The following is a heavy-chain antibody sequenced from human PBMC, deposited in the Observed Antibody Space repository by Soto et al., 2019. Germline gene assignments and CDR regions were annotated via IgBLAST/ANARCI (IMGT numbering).Heavy chain of an antibody. J-gene: IGHJ4*02. V-gene: IGHV1-69*13. D-gene: IGHD1-20*01. Sequence: GASVKVSCKASGGTFSSYAISWVRQAPGQGLEWMGGIIPIFGTANYAQKFQGRVTITADESTSTAYMELSSLRSEDTAVYYCASGGGVYNWNKRPLLHWGQGTLVTFSS. CDR1: GGTFSSYA. CDR2: IIPIFGTA. CDR3: ASGGGVYNWNKRPLLH.